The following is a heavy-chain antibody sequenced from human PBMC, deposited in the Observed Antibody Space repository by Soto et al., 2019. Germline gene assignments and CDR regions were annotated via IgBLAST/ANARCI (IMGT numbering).Heavy chain of an antibody. CDR3: VSKLGSCTGGSCNWYFAL. Sequence: QVQLQQWGAGLLKPSETLSLTCAVYGGSFSGFYWSWIRQPPGKGLEWIGEINHSGSTNYNPSLKSRVTISADTSKNQFSLQLSSVTAADTAVYYCVSKLGSCTGGSCNWYFALWGRGTLVTVSS. J-gene: IGHJ2*01. D-gene: IGHD2-15*01. CDR1: GGSFSGFY. CDR2: INHSGST. V-gene: IGHV4-34*01.